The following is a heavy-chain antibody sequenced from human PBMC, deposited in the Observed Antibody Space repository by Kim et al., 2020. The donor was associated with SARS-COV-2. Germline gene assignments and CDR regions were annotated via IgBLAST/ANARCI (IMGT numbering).Heavy chain of an antibody. CDR2: ISYDGSNK. Sequence: GGSLRLSCAASGFTFSSYGMHWVRQAPGKGLEWVAVISYDGSNKYYADSVKGRFTISRDNSKNTLYLQMNSLRAEDTAVYYCAKITTYYDSSGYSFDYWGQGTLVTVSS. D-gene: IGHD3-22*01. CDR3: AKITTYYDSSGYSFDY. V-gene: IGHV3-30*18. J-gene: IGHJ4*02. CDR1: GFTFSSYG.